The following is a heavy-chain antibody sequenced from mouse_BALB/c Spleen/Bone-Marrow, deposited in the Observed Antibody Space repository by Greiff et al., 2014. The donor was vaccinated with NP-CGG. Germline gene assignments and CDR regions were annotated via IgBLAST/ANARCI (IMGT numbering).Heavy chain of an antibody. CDR3: ARITTATGAMDY. CDR2: IWADGST. J-gene: IGHJ4*01. V-gene: IGHV2-9*02. Sequence: QVQLQQSGPGLVAPSQSLSITCTVSGFSSTNYGVHWVRQPPGKGLEWLGVIWADGSTNYNSALMSRLSISKDNSKSQVFFKMNSLQTDDTAMYYCARITTATGAMDYWGQGTSVTVSS. CDR1: GFSSTNYG. D-gene: IGHD1-2*01.